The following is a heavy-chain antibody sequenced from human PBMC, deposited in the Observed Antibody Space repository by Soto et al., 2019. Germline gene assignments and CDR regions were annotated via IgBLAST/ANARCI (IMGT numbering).Heavy chain of an antibody. CDR2: ISFDGGNK. D-gene: IGHD6-13*01. Sequence: HVQLVESGGGVVQPGRSLRLSCAASGFTFSTYGMHWVRQAPGTGLEWVAVISFDGGNKYYADSVKGRFTISRDNSKNTLYLQMNSLRAEDTAVYYCAKVFSGYSNWRDGLDVWGQGTTVTVSS. CDR3: AKVFSGYSNWRDGLDV. J-gene: IGHJ6*02. CDR1: GFTFSTYG. V-gene: IGHV3-30*18.